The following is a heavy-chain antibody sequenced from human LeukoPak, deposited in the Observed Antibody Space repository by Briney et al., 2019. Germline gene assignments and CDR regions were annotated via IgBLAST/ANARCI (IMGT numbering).Heavy chain of an antibody. J-gene: IGHJ4*02. CDR3: ARVGPHYDYVWGSYRYTVHFDY. CDR2: IKQDGSEK. Sequence: GGSLRLSCAASGFTFSRYWMSWVRQAPGKGLEWVANIKQDGSEKYYVDSVKGRFTISRDNAKNSLYLQMNSLRAEDTAVYYCARVGPHYDYVWGSYRYTVHFDYWGQGTLVTVSS. V-gene: IGHV3-7*01. D-gene: IGHD3-16*02. CDR1: GFTFSRYW.